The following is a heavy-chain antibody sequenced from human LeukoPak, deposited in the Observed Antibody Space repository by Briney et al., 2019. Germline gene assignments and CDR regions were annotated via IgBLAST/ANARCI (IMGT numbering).Heavy chain of an antibody. CDR1: GYSFTDYW. V-gene: IGHV5-51*01. J-gene: IGHJ6*03. D-gene: IGHD1-14*01. CDR3: ARPLGRSPDWQKSGYYMDV. CDR2: MYPGNSDT. Sequence: GASLKISCKGSGYSFTDYWIGWVRRMPGRGLEWVGIMYPGNSDTRYSPSFQGQVTISADKSITTAYLQWSSLKASDTAMYYCARPLGRSPDWQKSGYYMDVWGKGTTVTVSS.